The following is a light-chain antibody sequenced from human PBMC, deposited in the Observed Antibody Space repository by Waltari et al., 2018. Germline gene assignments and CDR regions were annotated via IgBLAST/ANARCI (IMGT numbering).Light chain of an antibody. V-gene: IGLV1-47*01. Sequence: QSVLTQPPSASGPPGQRVTISCSGISSNIGSNSVSWYQQLPGTAPKLLIYRNNQRPSGVPDRFSGSKSGTSASLAISGLRSEDEADYYCAAWDDSLSGVVFGGGTKLTVL. J-gene: IGLJ2*01. CDR2: RNN. CDR1: SSNIGSNS. CDR3: AAWDDSLSGVV.